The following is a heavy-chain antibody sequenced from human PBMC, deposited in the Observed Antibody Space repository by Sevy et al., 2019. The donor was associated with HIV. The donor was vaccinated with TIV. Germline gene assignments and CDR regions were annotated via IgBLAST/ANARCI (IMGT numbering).Heavy chain of an antibody. CDR1: GLTFSSHA. D-gene: IGHD6-19*01. CDR3: TRDAGYSIAWSPSDY. J-gene: IGHJ4*02. Sequence: GGSLRLSCAASGLTFSSHAMHWVRQAPVKGLEWVAVISSAGSNKYYADSVKGRFTISSDNPKNILYLQMNSLRPEDTAVYYCTRDAGYSIAWSPSDYWGQGTLVTVSS. V-gene: IGHV3-30-3*01. CDR2: ISSAGSNK.